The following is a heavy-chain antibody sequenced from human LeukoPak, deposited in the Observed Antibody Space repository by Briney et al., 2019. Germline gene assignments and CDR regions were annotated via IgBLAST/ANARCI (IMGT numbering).Heavy chain of an antibody. J-gene: IGHJ6*03. V-gene: IGHV4-59*13. CDR2: IYYSGST. CDR3: ARRTSYCSSTSCRRDYYYYMDV. D-gene: IGHD2-2*01. CDR1: GGSISSYY. Sequence: SETLSLTCTVSGGSISSYYWSWLRQPPGKGLEWIGYIYYSGSTNYNPSLKSRVTISVDTSKNQFSLKLSSVTAADTAVYYCARRTSYCSSTSCRRDYYYYMDVWGKGTTVTVSS.